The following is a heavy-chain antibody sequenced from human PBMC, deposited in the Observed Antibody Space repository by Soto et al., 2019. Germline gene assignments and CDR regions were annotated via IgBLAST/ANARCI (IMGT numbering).Heavy chain of an antibody. CDR3: CTVVAMVRSWALAY. D-gene: IGHD3-10*01. CDR1: GFTFSNAW. J-gene: IGHJ4*02. CDR2: IKSKTDGGTT. Sequence: EVQRVESGGGVVKPGGSLRVSCAASGFTFSNAWMFWVRQAPGKGPEWVGRIKSKTDGGTTDYNTLMKDRFTISREDSKNTLYLEMSSLDIEDTDVYSGCTVVAMVRSWALAYWGQGVLVTVSS. V-gene: IGHV3-15*07.